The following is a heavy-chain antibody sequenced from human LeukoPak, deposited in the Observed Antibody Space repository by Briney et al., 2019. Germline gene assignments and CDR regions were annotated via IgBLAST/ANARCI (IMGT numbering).Heavy chain of an antibody. CDR2: IYYSGST. D-gene: IGHD6-19*01. V-gene: IGHV4-61*05. CDR3: ARHSVAGTGFVY. CDR1: GGSISSSSYY. J-gene: IGHJ4*02. Sequence: SSETLSLTCTVSGGSISSSSYYWGWIRQPPGKGLEWIGYIYYSGSTNYNPSLKSRLTISIDTSKNQFSLKLSSVTAADTAVYYCARHSVAGTGFVYWGQGTLVTVSS.